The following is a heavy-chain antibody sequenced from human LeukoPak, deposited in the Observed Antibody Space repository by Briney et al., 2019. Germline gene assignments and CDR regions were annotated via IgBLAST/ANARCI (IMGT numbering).Heavy chain of an antibody. J-gene: IGHJ2*01. V-gene: IGHV4-59*01. CDR3: ARGGSTSRTELHYWYFDL. Sequence: PSETLSLTCTVSGGSISGYYWSWIRQPPGKGLEWVGYISYSGSTNYNPSLKSRVTISVDTSKNQFSLKLSSVTAADTAVYYCARGGSTSRTELHYWYFDLWGRGTLVTVSS. CDR1: GGSISGYY. CDR2: ISYSGST. D-gene: IGHD2-2*01.